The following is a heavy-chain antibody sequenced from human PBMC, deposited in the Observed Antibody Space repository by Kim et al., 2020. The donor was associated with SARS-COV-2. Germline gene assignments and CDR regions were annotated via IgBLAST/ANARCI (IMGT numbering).Heavy chain of an antibody. V-gene: IGHV3-33*03. D-gene: IGHD3-16*01. J-gene: IGHJ4*02. CDR3: AKSYTSGTYFFDF. Sequence: YYRYSVRGRFTSSRDTSKATLYLQRDSLSVEDTAVYYCAKSYTSGTYFFDFWGQGTPVTVSS.